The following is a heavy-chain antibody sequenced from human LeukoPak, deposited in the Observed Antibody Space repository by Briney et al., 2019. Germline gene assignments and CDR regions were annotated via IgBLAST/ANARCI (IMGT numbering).Heavy chain of an antibody. CDR2: ISAGGGAT. CDR1: GFTFSSYG. Sequence: GGSLRLSYAASGFTFSSYGMAWVRQAPGKGLEWVSSISAGGGATYYADSVKGRFTISRDNSKNTLNLQMNSLRAEDTAVYYCARDLGQYYDTSDNWFDPWGQGTLVTVSS. CDR3: ARDLGQYYDTSDNWFDP. D-gene: IGHD3-22*01. J-gene: IGHJ5*02. V-gene: IGHV3-23*01.